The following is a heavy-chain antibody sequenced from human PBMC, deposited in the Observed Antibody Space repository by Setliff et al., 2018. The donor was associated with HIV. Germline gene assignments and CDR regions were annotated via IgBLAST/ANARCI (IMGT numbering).Heavy chain of an antibody. CDR2: IKSKADGGTT. CDR1: EFSFNNSW. D-gene: IGHD3-22*01. V-gene: IGHV3-15*01. J-gene: IGHJ1*01. Sequence: PGGSLRLSCASSEFSFNNSWMTWVRQAPGRGLEWVGRIKSKADGGTTDYAAPVKGRFTISRDDSKSIAYLQMNSLKTEDTAVYYCTRDNYDSSGHSTEEHFQHWGQGTLVTVSS. CDR3: TRDNYDSSGHSTEEHFQH.